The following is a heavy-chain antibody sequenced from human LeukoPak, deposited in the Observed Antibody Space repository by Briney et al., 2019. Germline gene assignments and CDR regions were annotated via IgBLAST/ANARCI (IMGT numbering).Heavy chain of an antibody. J-gene: IGHJ4*01. D-gene: IGHD3-22*01. V-gene: IGHV3-74*01. CDR3: ARGPGSSGGAYVGDY. CDR1: GFTFSSYW. Sequence: GGSLRLSCAASGFTFSSYWMHWVRHAPGKGLVWVSRINSDGSSTSYADSVRGRFTISRDNAKNTLYLQMNSLRAEDTAVYYCARGPGSSGGAYVGDYWGHGTQVTVSS. CDR2: INSDGSST.